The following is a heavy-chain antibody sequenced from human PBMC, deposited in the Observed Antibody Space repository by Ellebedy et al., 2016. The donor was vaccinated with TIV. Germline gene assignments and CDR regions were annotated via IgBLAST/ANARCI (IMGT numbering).Heavy chain of an antibody. J-gene: IGHJ6*02. CDR2: ISDSGGMI. V-gene: IGHV3-11*01. CDR1: GFSSSDYY. D-gene: IGHD6-19*01. Sequence: GGSLRLXCAASGFSSSDYYMSWIRQAPGKGLEWVSYISDSGGMIHYADSVKGRFTTSRDNSKNSLYLQMNNLRAEDTAVYYCARISSGRSFYGMDVWGQGTTVTVSS. CDR3: ARISSGRSFYGMDV.